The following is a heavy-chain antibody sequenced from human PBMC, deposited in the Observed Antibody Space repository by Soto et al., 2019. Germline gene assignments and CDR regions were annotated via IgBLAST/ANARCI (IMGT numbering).Heavy chain of an antibody. D-gene: IGHD3-10*01. V-gene: IGHV3-53*01. CDR3: ARDYYGSGSLYGMDV. CDR1: GFTVSSNY. CDR2: IYSGGST. J-gene: IGHJ6*02. Sequence: PGGSLRLSCAASGFTVSSNYMSWVRQAPGKGLEWVSVIYSGGSTYYADSVKGRFTISRDNSKNTLYLQMNSLRAEDTAVYYCARDYYGSGSLYGMDVWGQGTTVTVSS.